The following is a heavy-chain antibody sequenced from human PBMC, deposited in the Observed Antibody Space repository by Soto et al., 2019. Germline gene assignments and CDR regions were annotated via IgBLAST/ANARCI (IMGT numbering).Heavy chain of an antibody. Sequence: QVQLQESGPGLVKPSQTLSLTCTVSGGSISSDDDYWSWIRQPPGKGLEWIGYISYRGSTYYSPSLHRRVTMFLDTSMNQFSLSLSSVTAADTAVYYWVRARDYGDRRATMDVWGHGTTVTVSS. J-gene: IGHJ6*02. V-gene: IGHV4-30-4*01. CDR3: VRARDYGDRRATMDV. D-gene: IGHD4-17*01. CDR1: GGSISSDDDY. CDR2: ISYRGST.